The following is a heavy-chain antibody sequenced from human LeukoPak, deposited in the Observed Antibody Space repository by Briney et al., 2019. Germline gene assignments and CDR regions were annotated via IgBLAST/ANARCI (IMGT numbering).Heavy chain of an antibody. J-gene: IGHJ4*02. CDR2: MNPNSGNT. V-gene: IGHV1-8*01. D-gene: IGHD2-15*01. CDR3: ARCSVGLSKKIDF. Sequence: ASVKVSCKASGYTFTTYDINWVRQATGQGPEWMGWMNPNSGNTGYAQKFQGRVTMTRNTSINTAYMELSGLRSEDTAVYYCARCSVGLSKKIDFWGQGTLVTVSS. CDR1: GYTFTTYD.